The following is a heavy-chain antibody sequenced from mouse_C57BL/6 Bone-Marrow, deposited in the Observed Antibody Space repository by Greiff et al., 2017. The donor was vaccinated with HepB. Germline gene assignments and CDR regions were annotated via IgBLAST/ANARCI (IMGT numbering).Heavy chain of an antibody. V-gene: IGHV1-69*01. D-gene: IGHD1-1*01. CDR2: IDPSDSYT. Sequence: QVQLQQPGAELVMPGASVKLSCKASGYTFTSYWMHWVKQRPGQGLEWIGEIDPSDSYTKYNQKFKGKSTLTVDKSSSTAYMQLSSLTSEDSAVYYCARPYYYGSRGAWFAYWGQGTLVTVSA. J-gene: IGHJ3*01. CDR3: ARPYYYGSRGAWFAY. CDR1: GYTFTSYW.